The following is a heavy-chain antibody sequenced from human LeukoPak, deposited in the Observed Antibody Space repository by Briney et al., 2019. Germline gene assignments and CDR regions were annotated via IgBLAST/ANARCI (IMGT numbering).Heavy chain of an antibody. D-gene: IGHD3-10*01. J-gene: IGHJ4*02. CDR1: GYTFTSYG. Sequence: ASVKVSCKASGYTFTSYGISWVRQAPGQGLEWMGWISAYNGNTNYAQKLQGRVTMTTDTSTSTAYMELRSLRSDDTAVYYCARGHTVLLWFGELLTLDYWGQGILVTVSS. V-gene: IGHV1-18*01. CDR3: ARGHTVLLWFGELLTLDY. CDR2: ISAYNGNT.